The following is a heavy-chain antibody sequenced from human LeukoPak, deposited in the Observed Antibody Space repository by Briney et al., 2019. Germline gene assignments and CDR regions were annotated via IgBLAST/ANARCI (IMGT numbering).Heavy chain of an antibody. CDR3: ARDTSGLFDY. V-gene: IGHV3-7*01. Sequence: PGGSLRLSCAASGFTFSNYAMTWVRQAPGRGLEWVANIKEDGRKISYMDSVKGRFTISRDNAKNSLYLQMNSLRAEDTAVYYCARDTSGLFDYWGQGTLVTVSS. CDR1: GFTFSNYA. CDR2: IKEDGRKI. J-gene: IGHJ4*02.